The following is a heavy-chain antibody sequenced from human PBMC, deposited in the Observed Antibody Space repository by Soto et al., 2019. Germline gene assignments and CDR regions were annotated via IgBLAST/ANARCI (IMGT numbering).Heavy chain of an antibody. CDR2: IRSKANSYAT. CDR3: TRDSSGYPAYYYYGMDV. V-gene: IGHV3-73*01. CDR1: GFTFSGSA. D-gene: IGHD3-22*01. J-gene: IGHJ6*02. Sequence: GGSLRLSCAASGFTFSGSAMHWVRQASGKGLEWVGRIRSKANSYATAYAASVKGRFTISRDDSKNTAYLQMNSLKTEDTAVYYCTRDSSGYPAYYYYGMDVWGQGTTVTVSS.